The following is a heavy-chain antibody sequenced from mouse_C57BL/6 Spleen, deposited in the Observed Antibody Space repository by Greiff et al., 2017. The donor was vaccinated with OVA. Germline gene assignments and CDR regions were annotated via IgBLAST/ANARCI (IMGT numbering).Heavy chain of an antibody. CDR3: TRDTGDWYFDV. V-gene: IGHV5-9-1*02. Sequence: DVHLVESGEGLVKPGGSLKLSCAASGFTFSSYAMSWVRQTPEKRLEWVAYISSGGDYIYYADTVKGRFTISRDNARNTLYLQMSSLKSEDTAMYYCTRDTGDWYFDVWGTGTTVTVSS. CDR1: GFTFSSYA. CDR2: ISSGGDYI. J-gene: IGHJ1*03. D-gene: IGHD1-1*01.